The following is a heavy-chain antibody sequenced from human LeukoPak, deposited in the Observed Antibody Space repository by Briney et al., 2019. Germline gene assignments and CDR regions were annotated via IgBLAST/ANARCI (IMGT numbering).Heavy chain of an antibody. J-gene: IGHJ5*02. CDR1: GGSFSGYY. D-gene: IGHD3-10*02. V-gene: IGHV4-34*01. CDR2: INHSGGT. CDR3: ARDRTMFNWFDP. Sequence: SETLSLTCAVYGGSFSGYYWSWIRQPPGKGLEWIGEINHSGGTNYNPSLKSRVTISVDTSKNQFSLKLSSVTAADTAVYYCARDRTMFNWFDPWGQGTLVTVSS.